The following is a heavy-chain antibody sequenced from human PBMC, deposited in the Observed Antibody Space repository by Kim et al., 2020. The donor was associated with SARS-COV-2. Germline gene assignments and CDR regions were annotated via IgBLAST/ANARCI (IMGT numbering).Heavy chain of an antibody. CDR1: GYSFTSYL. CDR3: ARHDVVVAAIDY. V-gene: IGHV5-10-1*01. Sequence: GESLKISCKGSGYSFTSYLISWVRQMPGKGLEWMGRIDPSDSYTNYSPSFQGHVTISADKSISTAYLQWSSLKASDNAMYYCARHDVVVAAIDYWGQGTLVTVSS. D-gene: IGHD2-15*01. CDR2: IDPSDSYT. J-gene: IGHJ4*02.